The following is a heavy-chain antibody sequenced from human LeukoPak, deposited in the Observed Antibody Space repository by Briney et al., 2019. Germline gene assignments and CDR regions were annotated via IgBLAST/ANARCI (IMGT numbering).Heavy chain of an antibody. D-gene: IGHD3-22*01. V-gene: IGHV3-7*05. CDR1: GFTFSSYW. CDR3: ARGWQGMWLFDQ. Sequence: PGGSLRLSCAASGFTFSSYWMNWVRQAPGKGLEWVANIKQDGSERYYVDSVKGRFTISRDNAKKLLSLQMNSLRGDDTAVYHCARGWQGMWLFDQWGQGTLVTVAS. J-gene: IGHJ4*02. CDR2: IKQDGSER.